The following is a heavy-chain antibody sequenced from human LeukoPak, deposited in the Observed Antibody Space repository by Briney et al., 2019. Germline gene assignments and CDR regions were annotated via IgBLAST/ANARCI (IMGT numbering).Heavy chain of an antibody. CDR2: IRYDGSNK. D-gene: IGHD2-2*01. Sequence: GGSLRLSXAASGFTFSSYGMHWVRQTPGKGLEWVAFIRYDGSNKYYADSVKGRFTISRDNSKNTLYLQMNSLRAEDTAVYYCAKDCSSTSCYDAFDIWGQGTMVTVSS. V-gene: IGHV3-30*02. CDR3: AKDCSSTSCYDAFDI. CDR1: GFTFSSYG. J-gene: IGHJ3*02.